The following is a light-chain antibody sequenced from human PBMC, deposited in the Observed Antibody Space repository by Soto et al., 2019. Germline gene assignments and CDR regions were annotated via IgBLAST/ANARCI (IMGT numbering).Light chain of an antibody. CDR3: QQYNSYSRT. CDR1: QSISSW. Sequence: DIPMTQSPSTLSASVGDRVTITCRASQSISSWLAWYQQKPGKAPKLLIYKASSLESGVPSRFSGSGSRTEFTLTISSLQPDDFATYYCQQYNSYSRTFGQGTKVEIK. J-gene: IGKJ1*01. V-gene: IGKV1-5*03. CDR2: KAS.